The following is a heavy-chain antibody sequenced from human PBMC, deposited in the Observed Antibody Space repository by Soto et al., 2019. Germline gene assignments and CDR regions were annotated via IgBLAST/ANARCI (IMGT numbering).Heavy chain of an antibody. CDR2: ITGSGNTI. V-gene: IGHV3-48*03. J-gene: IGHJ4*02. Sequence: EVQLVESRGGLVQPGGSLRLSCAASGFTFSSYEMNWVRQAPGKGLEWVSYITGSGNTIYYADSVKGRFTISRDNAKNSMYLQMNSLRAEDTAVYYCARGGSYFDYWGQGTLVTVSS. D-gene: IGHD1-26*01. CDR3: ARGGSYFDY. CDR1: GFTFSSYE.